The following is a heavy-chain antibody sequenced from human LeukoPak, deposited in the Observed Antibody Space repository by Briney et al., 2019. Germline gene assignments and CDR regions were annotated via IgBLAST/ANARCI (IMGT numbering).Heavy chain of an antibody. Sequence: SETLSLTCTVSGGSISSYYWSWIRQPPGKGLEWIGYIYYSGSTNYNPSLKSRVTISVDTSKNQFSLKLSSVTAADTAVYYCARHYSTDGYNHYDYWGQGTLVTVSS. CDR2: IYYSGST. V-gene: IGHV4-59*08. CDR1: GGSISSYY. D-gene: IGHD5-24*01. J-gene: IGHJ4*02. CDR3: ARHYSTDGYNHYDY.